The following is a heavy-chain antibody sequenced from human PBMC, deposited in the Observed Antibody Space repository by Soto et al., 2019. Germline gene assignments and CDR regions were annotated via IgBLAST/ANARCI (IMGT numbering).Heavy chain of an antibody. D-gene: IGHD4-17*01. CDR3: ARDRYGDYVEYYFDY. J-gene: IGHJ4*02. CDR2: IWYDGSNK. CDR1: GFTFSSYG. V-gene: IGHV3-33*01. Sequence: GGSLRLSCTASGFTFSSYGIHWVRQAPGKGLEWVALIWYDGSNKYYADSVKGRFTISRDNSKNTVYLQMNSLRAEDTAVYYCARDRYGDYVEYYFDYWGQGTLVTVSS.